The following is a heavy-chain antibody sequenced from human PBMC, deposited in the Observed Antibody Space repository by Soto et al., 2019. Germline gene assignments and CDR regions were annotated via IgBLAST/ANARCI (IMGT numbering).Heavy chain of an antibody. J-gene: IGHJ6*02. V-gene: IGHV1-69*13. CDR3: ARDRREYYDILTGPAPDYYGMDV. CDR2: IIPIFGTA. Sequence: SVKVSCKASGGTFSSYAISWVRQAPGQGLEWMGGIIPIFGTANYAQKFQGRVTITADESTSTAYMELSSLRSEDTAVYYCARDRREYYDILTGPAPDYYGMDVWGQGTTVTVSS. D-gene: IGHD3-9*01. CDR1: GGTFSSYA.